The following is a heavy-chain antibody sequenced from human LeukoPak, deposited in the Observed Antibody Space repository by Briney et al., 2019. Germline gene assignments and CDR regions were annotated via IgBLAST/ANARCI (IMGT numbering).Heavy chain of an antibody. CDR1: GGSIRNYY. CDR3: AKTVFLAGWHFHQ. D-gene: IGHD3-9*01. CDR2: IYYSGST. Sequence: SETLSLTCTLSGGSIRNYYWRWIRQPPGKGLEWIGYIYYSGSTNYNPSLKSRVTILVDTSKNQFSLKLSSVTAADTAVYYCAKTVFLAGWHFHQWGQGTLVTVSS. J-gene: IGHJ4*02. V-gene: IGHV4-59*08.